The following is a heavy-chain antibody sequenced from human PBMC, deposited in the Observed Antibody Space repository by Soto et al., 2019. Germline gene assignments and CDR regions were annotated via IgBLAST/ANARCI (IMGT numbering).Heavy chain of an antibody. Sequence: QVQLVQSGAEVKKPGASVKVSCKASGYTFTSYAMHWVRQAPGQRLEWMGWINAVNGNTKYAQKFQGRVTITRDTSASTDYMEMSRLRSEDTAEYYCATSLTKDCSCYYSYYFDYWGQGTLVTASS. D-gene: IGHD3-22*01. CDR2: INAVNGNT. J-gene: IGHJ4*02. CDR1: GYTFTSYA. CDR3: ATSLTKDCSCYYSYYFDY. V-gene: IGHV1-3*01.